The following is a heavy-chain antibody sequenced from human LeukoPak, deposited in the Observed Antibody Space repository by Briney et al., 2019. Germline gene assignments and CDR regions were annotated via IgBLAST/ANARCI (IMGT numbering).Heavy chain of an antibody. Sequence: QPGGSLRLSCAASGFTFSSYAMTWVRQAPGKGLEWVSAIGNSGGSTYYADSVKGRFTISRDNSKNTLYLQMNSLRAEDTAVYYCAKVLALYGDYDYWGQGTLVTVSS. CDR3: AKVLALYGDYDY. V-gene: IGHV3-23*01. D-gene: IGHD4-17*01. CDR1: GFTFSSYA. CDR2: IGNSGGST. J-gene: IGHJ4*02.